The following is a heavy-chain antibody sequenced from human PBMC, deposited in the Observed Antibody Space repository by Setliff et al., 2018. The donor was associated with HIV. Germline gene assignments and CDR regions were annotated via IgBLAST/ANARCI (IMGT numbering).Heavy chain of an antibody. CDR2: IKKDGSDK. CDR3: ASSRPPDDSSGYLDH. Sequence: PGVSLRLSCAASGFTFSNSWMTWVRQAPGKGLEWVANIKKDGSDKFYVDSVKGRFAISRDNAKNSLNLEMNSLRAEDTAIYYCASSRPPDDSSGYLDHWGQGTLVTVSS. D-gene: IGHD3-22*01. J-gene: IGHJ4*01. V-gene: IGHV3-7*03. CDR1: GFTFSNSW.